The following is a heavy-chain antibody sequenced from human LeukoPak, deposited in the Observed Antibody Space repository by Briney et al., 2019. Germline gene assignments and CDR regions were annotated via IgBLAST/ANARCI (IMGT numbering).Heavy chain of an antibody. CDR3: AGESRDYYGMDV. CDR1: GGSISSSSYY. Sequence: PSETLSLTCTVSGGSISSSSYYWGWIRQPPGKGLEWIGNIYYSGSTYYNPSLKSRVTISVDTSKNQFSLKLTSVTAADTAVYYCAGESRDYYGMDVWGQGTTVTVSS. J-gene: IGHJ6*02. V-gene: IGHV4-39*07. CDR2: IYYSGST.